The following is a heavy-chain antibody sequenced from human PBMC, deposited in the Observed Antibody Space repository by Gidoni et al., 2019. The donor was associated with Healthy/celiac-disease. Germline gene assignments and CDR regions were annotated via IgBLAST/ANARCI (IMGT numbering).Heavy chain of an antibody. D-gene: IGHD4-17*01. V-gene: IGHV4-39*01. CDR3: ARINYGDYFYPDY. J-gene: IGHJ4*02. CDR2: IYYSGST. Sequence: QLQLQESGPGLVKPSETLSLTCTASGGSISSSRYYGGWIRQPPGKGLEWIGSIYYSGSTYYNPSLKSRVTISVDTSKNQFSLKLSSVTAADTAVYYCARINYGDYFYPDYWGQGTLVTVSS. CDR1: GGSISSSRYY.